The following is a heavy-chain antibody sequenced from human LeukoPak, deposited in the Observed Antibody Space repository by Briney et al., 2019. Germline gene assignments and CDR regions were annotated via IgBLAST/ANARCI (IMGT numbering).Heavy chain of an antibody. CDR2: ISNSGDTI. V-gene: IGHV3-11*04. J-gene: IGHJ5*02. Sequence: GGSLRLSCAASGLPFSDFSYYYMSWIRQAPGKGLEWLSYISNSGDTIYYADSVKGRFTISRDNAKKSLFLQMSGLRVEDTAVYYCVITAGRAGETDHWGPGALVTVSS. CDR3: VITAGRAGETDH. D-gene: IGHD1-14*01. CDR1: GLPFSDFSYYY.